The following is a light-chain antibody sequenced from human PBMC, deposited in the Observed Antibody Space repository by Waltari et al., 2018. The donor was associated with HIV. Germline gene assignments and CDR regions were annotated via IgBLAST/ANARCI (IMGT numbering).Light chain of an antibody. V-gene: IGLV2-14*01. Sequence: QSALTPPAPLPASPGPSITFPSPRSTGDGLTYNYFSWYQQHPGTAPHLIIYEVTKRPSGVSSRFSGSKSGNTASLTISGLQPDDEAHYYCSSYTSLTTLVFGGGTKVTVL. CDR1: TGDGLTYNY. CDR3: SSYTSLTTLV. CDR2: EVT. J-gene: IGLJ3*02.